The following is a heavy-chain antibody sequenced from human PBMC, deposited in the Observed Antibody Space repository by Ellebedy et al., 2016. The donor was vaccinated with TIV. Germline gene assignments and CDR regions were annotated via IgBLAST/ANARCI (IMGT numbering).Heavy chain of an antibody. CDR1: GDSISRSSSY. Sequence: SETLSLTCTVSGDSISRSSSYWGWIRQPPGKGLEWIGSIYHTGSTDYNPSRKSRVRISADTSKNQFSLRLSSVTAADTAVYYCARWFGELLYVRWFDPWGQGTLVTVSA. CDR3: ARWFGELLYVRWFDP. CDR2: IYHTGST. J-gene: IGHJ5*02. V-gene: IGHV4-39*01. D-gene: IGHD3-10*01.